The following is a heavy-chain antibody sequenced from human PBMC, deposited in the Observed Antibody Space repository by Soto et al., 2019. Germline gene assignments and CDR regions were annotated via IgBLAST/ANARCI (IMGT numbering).Heavy chain of an antibody. CDR3: ATGGSSGYYYWDAFDI. V-gene: IGHV1-24*01. CDR2: FDPEDGET. Sequence: VASVKVSCKVSGYTLTELSMHWVRQAPGKGLEWMGGFDPEDGETIYAQKFQGRVTMTEDTSTDTAYMELSSLRSEDTAVYYCATGGSSGYYYWDAFDIWGQGTMVTVSS. J-gene: IGHJ3*02. CDR1: GYTLTELS. D-gene: IGHD3-22*01.